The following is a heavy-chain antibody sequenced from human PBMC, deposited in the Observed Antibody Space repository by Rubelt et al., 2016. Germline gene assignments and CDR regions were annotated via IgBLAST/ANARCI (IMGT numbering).Heavy chain of an antibody. CDR3: AGRGTAGTLDY. Sequence: EVQLLESGGGLVQPGGSLRLSCAASEFKLSSHWMTWVRQAPGKGLEWVATVNQDGSGQYHVDPVGGRFTISRDNAKNSLYLQMNSLRAEDTAVDYCAGRGTAGTLDYWGQGTLVTVSS. J-gene: IGHJ4*02. CDR1: EFKLSSHW. CDR2: VNQDGSGQ. D-gene: IGHD2-21*02. V-gene: IGHV3-7*03.